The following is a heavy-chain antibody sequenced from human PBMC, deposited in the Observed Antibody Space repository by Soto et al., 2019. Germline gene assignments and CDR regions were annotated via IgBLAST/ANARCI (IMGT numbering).Heavy chain of an antibody. V-gene: IGHV4-31*03. CDR3: ARDKDAGIAAPVSSNWFDP. CDR1: GGSISSGGYY. CDR2: IYYSGST. D-gene: IGHD6-13*01. Sequence: QVQLQESGPGLVKPSQTLSLTCTVSGGSISSGGYYWSWIRQHPGKGLEWIGYIYYSGSTYYNPSLKSRVTISVDKSKNQFSLKLSSVTAADTAVYYCARDKDAGIAAPVSSNWFDPWGQGTLVTVSS. J-gene: IGHJ5*02.